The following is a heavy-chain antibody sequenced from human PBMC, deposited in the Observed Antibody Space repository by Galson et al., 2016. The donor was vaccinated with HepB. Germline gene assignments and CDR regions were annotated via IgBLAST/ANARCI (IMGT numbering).Heavy chain of an antibody. J-gene: IGHJ1*01. Sequence: ETLSLTCTVSGGSVSSGSYYWSWIRQPPGKGLEWIGYIYYRGSTNYNPSLKSRVTISVDTSKNQFSLRLGSVTAADTAVYYCARAVKEYYYDSSDYSFATNEYFQHWGQGTLVTVSS. CDR2: IYYRGST. D-gene: IGHD3-22*01. CDR3: ARAVKEYYYDSSDYSFATNEYFQH. CDR1: GGSVSSGSYY. V-gene: IGHV4-61*01.